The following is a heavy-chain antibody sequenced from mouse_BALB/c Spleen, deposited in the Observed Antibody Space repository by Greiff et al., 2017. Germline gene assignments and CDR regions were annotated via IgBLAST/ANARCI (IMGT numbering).Heavy chain of an antibody. CDR3: ARTTDYDYDAHFDY. CDR2: IYPGDGST. J-gene: IGHJ2*01. CDR1: GYTFTSYY. D-gene: IGHD2-4*01. V-gene: IGHV1S56*01. Sequence: VKLQESGPELVKPGASVKMSCKASGYTFTSYYIHWVKQRPGQGLEWIGWIYPGDGSTKYNEKFKGKTTLTADKSSSTAYMLLSSLTSEDSAIYFCARTTDYDYDAHFDYWGQGTTLTVSS.